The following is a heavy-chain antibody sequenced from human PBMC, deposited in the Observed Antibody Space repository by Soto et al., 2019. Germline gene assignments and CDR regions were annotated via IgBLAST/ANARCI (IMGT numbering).Heavy chain of an antibody. V-gene: IGHV3-30*18. J-gene: IGHJ6*02. CDR1: GFTFSSCG. Sequence: LRLSCAASGFTFSSCGIHWVRQAPGKWLEWVAVISYDGSNKYYADSVKGRFTISRDNSKNTLYLQMNSLRAEDTAVYYCAKDMSSSSAGMDVWGQGTTVTVSS. D-gene: IGHD6-6*01. CDR2: ISYDGSNK. CDR3: AKDMSSSSAGMDV.